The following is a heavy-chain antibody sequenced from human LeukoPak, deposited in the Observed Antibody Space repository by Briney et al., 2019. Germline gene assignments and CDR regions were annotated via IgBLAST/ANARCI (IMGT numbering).Heavy chain of an antibody. CDR3: ARGVEPLSANPLAY. V-gene: IGHV3-48*01. CDR1: GFTFSSYS. J-gene: IGHJ4*02. CDR2: ISSGNSTI. Sequence: GGSLRLSCAASGFTFSSYSMNWVRQAPGKVLEWVSYISSGNSTIYYADSVKGRFTISRDNAKNSLYLQMNSLRAVDTAVYYCARGVEPLSANPLAYWGQGTMVTVSS. D-gene: IGHD1-14*01.